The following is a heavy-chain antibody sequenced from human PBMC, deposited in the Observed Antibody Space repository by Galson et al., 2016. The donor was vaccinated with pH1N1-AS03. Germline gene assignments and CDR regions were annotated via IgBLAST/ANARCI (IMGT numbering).Heavy chain of an antibody. CDR2: IRHDANYK. D-gene: IGHD6-19*01. CDR3: ARDTRDPNVSGWSGGFDP. CDR1: GFTFSDYY. Sequence: SLRLSCAASGFTFSDYYMSWIRQAPGKGLEWVAVIRHDANYKDYAESVKGRFTISRDNSKNTLYLQMNSLKDEDTAVYYCARDTRDPNVSGWSGGFDPWGQGTLVTVSS. V-gene: IGHV3-33*08. J-gene: IGHJ5*02.